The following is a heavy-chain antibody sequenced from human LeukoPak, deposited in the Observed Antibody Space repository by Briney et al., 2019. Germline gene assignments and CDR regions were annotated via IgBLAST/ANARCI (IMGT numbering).Heavy chain of an antibody. J-gene: IGHJ4*02. V-gene: IGHV4-59*02. Sequence: SETLSLTCTVSGASVSDFCWSWIRQPPGKRLEWIGYSYHSGNSNYYTSNYNPYLMDRVTISVDTPKKQISLKLSSVTAADTAVYYCARGGLYDSSGYRYPEGNFDYWGQGMLVTVSS. D-gene: IGHD3-22*01. CDR1: GASVSDFC. CDR3: ARGGLYDSSGYRYPEGNFDY. CDR2: SYHSGNS.